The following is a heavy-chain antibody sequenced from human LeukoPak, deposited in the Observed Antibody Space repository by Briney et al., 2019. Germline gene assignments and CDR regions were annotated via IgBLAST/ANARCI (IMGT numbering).Heavy chain of an antibody. J-gene: IGHJ6*03. CDR1: GFTFSSYS. CDR3: ARESGSVVPAAKANYYYYMDV. V-gene: IGHV3-21*01. Sequence: GGSLRLSCAASGFTFSSYSMNWVRQAPGKGLEWVSSISSSSSYIYYADSVKGRFTISRDNAKNSLYLQMNSLRAEDTAVYYCARESGSVVPAAKANYYYYMDVWGKGTTVTVSS. CDR2: ISSSSSYI. D-gene: IGHD2-2*01.